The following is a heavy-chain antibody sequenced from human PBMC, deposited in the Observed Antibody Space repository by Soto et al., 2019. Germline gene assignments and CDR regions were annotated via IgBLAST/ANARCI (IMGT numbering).Heavy chain of an antibody. J-gene: IGHJ5*02. CDR1: GGSISSYY. CDR2: IYHTGNA. CDR3: SRDFFDSSDYTTNWFDP. Sequence: SETLSLTCTVSGGSISSYYWSWIRQPPGEGLEWIGSIYHTGNAYYNPSLKSRVTISVDTSKNQFSLKLTSVTAADAALYYCSRDFFDSSDYTTNWFDPWGQGTLVTVSS. D-gene: IGHD3-22*01. V-gene: IGHV4-59*05.